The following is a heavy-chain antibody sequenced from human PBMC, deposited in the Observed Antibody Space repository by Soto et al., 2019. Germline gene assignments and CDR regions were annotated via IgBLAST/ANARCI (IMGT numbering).Heavy chain of an antibody. V-gene: IGHV1-8*01. D-gene: IGHD6-13*01. CDR2: MNPINGAT. Sequence: GXSVKVSFKASRYYFTAYDINWVRQASGQGLEWMGWMNPINGATGTARRFQGRVSLSRNTATGTAYLELTSLRSDDTAVYYCGRGPSPRAPAGGTPYYYAMDVWGQGTTVTVSS. CDR3: GRGPSPRAPAGGTPYYYAMDV. CDR1: RYYFTAYD. J-gene: IGHJ6*02.